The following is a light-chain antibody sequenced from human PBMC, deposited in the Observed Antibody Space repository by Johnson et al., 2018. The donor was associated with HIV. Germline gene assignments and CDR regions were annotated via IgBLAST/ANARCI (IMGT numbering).Light chain of an antibody. J-gene: IGLJ1*01. CDR3: GTWDNSLSVYV. Sequence: QSVLTQPPSVSAAPGQKVTISCSGSSSNIGNKYVSWYQQLPGTAPKLLIYENNKRPSGIPDRFSGSKSGTSATLGITGLQNGDEADYYCGTWDNSLSVYVFGTGTKVTVL. CDR2: ENN. V-gene: IGLV1-51*02. CDR1: SSNIGNKY.